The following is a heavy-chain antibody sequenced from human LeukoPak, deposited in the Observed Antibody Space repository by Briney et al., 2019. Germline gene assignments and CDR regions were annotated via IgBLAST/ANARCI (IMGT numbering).Heavy chain of an antibody. CDR3: ARSSTDSSSSGVMDV. CDR2: IYTSGST. J-gene: IGHJ6*03. D-gene: IGHD6-6*01. CDR1: GGSISSGSYY. Sequence: KPSETLSLTCTVSGGSISSGSYYWSWIRQPAGKGLEWIGRIYTSGSTNYNPSLKSRVTISVDTSKNQFSLKLSSVTAADTAVYYCARSSTDSSSSGVMDVWGKGTTVTVSS. V-gene: IGHV4-61*02.